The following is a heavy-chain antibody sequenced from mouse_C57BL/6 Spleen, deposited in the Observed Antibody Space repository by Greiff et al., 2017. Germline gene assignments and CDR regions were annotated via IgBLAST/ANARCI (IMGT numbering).Heavy chain of an antibody. CDR2: FHPYNDDT. CDR3: ARGDYDGNGYYFDY. CDR1: GYTFTTYP. V-gene: IGHV1-47*01. J-gene: IGHJ2*01. Sequence: VQGVESGAELVKPGASVKMSCKASGYTFTTYPIEWMKQNHGKSLEWIGNFHPYNDDTKYNEKFKGKATLTVEKSSSTVYLERSRLTSDDSAVYYCARGDYDGNGYYFDYWGQGTTLTVSS. D-gene: IGHD1-1*01.